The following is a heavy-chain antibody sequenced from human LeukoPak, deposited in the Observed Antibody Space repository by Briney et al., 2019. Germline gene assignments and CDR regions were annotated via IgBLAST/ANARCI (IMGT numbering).Heavy chain of an antibody. Sequence: ASVKVSCKASGYTFTGYYMQWVRQAPGQGLEWMGWINPNSGGTNYAQKFQGRVTMTRDTPISTAYMELSRLRSDDTAVYYCARGGGRHCSGGSCYSAVRIYFQHWGQGTLVTVSS. CDR3: ARGGGRHCSGGSCYSAVRIYFQH. D-gene: IGHD2-15*01. CDR2: INPNSGGT. V-gene: IGHV1-2*02. J-gene: IGHJ1*01. CDR1: GYTFTGYY.